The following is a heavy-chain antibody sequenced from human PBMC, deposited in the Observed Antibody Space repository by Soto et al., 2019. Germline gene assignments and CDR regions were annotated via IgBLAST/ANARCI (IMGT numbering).Heavy chain of an antibody. V-gene: IGHV1-69*12. D-gene: IGHD1-7*01. CDR3: ASVLELHYYYGMDV. J-gene: IGHJ6*02. CDR1: GGTFSSYA. Sequence: QVQLVQSGAEVKKPGSSVKVSCKASGGTFSSYAISWVRQAPRQGLEWMGGIIPICGTVNYAQKFQGRVTITADESTSTADMELSSLRSEDTAVYYCASVLELHYYYGMDVWGQGTTVTVSS. CDR2: IIPICGTV.